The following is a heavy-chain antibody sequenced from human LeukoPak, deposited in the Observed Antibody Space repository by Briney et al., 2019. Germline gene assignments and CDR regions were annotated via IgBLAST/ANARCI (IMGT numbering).Heavy chain of an antibody. V-gene: IGHV1-69*01. D-gene: IGHD5-18*01. CDR3: ARVDSYGYWGSSWFDP. Sequence: SVKVSCKASGGTFSSYAISWVRQAPGQGLEWMGGIIPIFGTANYAQKFQGRVAITADESTSTAYMELSSLRSEDTAVYYCARVDSYGYWGSSWFDPWGQGTLVTVSS. J-gene: IGHJ5*02. CDR2: IIPIFGTA. CDR1: GGTFSSYA.